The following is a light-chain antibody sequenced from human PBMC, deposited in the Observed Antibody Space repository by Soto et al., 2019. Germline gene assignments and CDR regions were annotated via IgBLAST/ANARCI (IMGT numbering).Light chain of an antibody. J-gene: IGLJ2*01. V-gene: IGLV7-46*01. CDR3: LLSYSSTRRI. CDR1: TGAVTSGHY. Sequence: QAVVTQEPSLTESPGGTVTLTCGSSTGAVTSGHYPYWFQQRPGQAPRTLIYDTSSKHSWTPARFSGSLLGGKAALTLSGAQPGDEADYYCLLSYSSTRRIFGGGTKVTVL. CDR2: DTS.